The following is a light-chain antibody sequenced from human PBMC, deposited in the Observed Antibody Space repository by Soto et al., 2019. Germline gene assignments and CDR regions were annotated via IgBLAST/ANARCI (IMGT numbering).Light chain of an antibody. CDR3: NSYTSSSNLV. CDR1: SSDVGGYNY. J-gene: IGLJ3*02. V-gene: IGLV2-14*01. CDR2: DVT. Sequence: SALTQPASVSGSPGQSITLSCTGTSSDVGGYNYVSWYQQHPGKAPKLLIYDVTNRPSVVSNRFSGSKSGNTASLTISGLQAEDEADYYCNSYTSSSNLVFGGGTKLTVL.